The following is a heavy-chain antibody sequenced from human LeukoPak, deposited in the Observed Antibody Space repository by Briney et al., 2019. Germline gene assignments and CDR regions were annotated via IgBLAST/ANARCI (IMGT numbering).Heavy chain of an antibody. CDR3: AREDRSTVVRGIVVGPLDY. CDR2: IYYGGST. D-gene: IGHD3-10*01. Sequence: SETLSLTCTVSDDSINIHTYYWGWIRQPPGKGLEWIGSIYYGGSTYYNPSLKSRVTISIDRSKNQFSLKLKPVTAADTAVYYCAREDRSTVVRGIVVGPLDYWGQGTLVTVSS. J-gene: IGHJ4*02. CDR1: DDSINIHTYY. V-gene: IGHV4-39*07.